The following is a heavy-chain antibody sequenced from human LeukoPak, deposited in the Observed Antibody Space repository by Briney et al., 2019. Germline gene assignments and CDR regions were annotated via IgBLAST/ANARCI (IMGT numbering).Heavy chain of an antibody. J-gene: IGHJ5*02. CDR2: IYYSGST. V-gene: IGHV4-30-4*01. CDR3: ARGWGDNSGYYAPLSWFDP. Sequence: SQTLSLTCTVSGGSISSGDYYWSWIRQPPGKGLEWIGNIYYSGSTYYNPSLKSRVTISVDTSKNQFSLKLSSVTAADTAVYYCARGWGDNSGYYAPLSWFDPWGQGTLVTVSS. D-gene: IGHD3-22*01. CDR1: GGSISSGDYY.